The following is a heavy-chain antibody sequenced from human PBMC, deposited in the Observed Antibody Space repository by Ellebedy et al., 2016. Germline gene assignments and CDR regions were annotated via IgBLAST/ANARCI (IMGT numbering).Heavy chain of an antibody. CDR3: ASGLLGDGTDV. V-gene: IGHV3-33*01. J-gene: IGHJ6*02. CDR2: IWYGESDK. CDR1: GFTFSNYA. Sequence: GESLKISXAASGFTFSNYAMHWVRQAPGKGLEWVAAIWYGESDKYYADSVKGRFTVSRDIAKDTLDLEMNSLRVEDTAIYYCASGLLGDGTDVWGQGTMVTVSS.